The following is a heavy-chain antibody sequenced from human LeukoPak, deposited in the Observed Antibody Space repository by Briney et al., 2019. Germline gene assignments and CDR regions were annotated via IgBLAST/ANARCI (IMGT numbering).Heavy chain of an antibody. D-gene: IGHD3-3*01. CDR2: IYHSGST. CDR1: GYSISSGYY. V-gene: IGHV4-38-2*02. J-gene: IGHJ4*02. Sequence: SETLSLTCTVSGYSISSGYYWGWIRQPPGKGLEWIGSIYHSGSTYYNPSLKSRVTISVDTSKNQFSLKLSSVTAADTAVYYCESFLEWLLWNYWGQGTLVTVSS. CDR3: ESFLEWLLWNY.